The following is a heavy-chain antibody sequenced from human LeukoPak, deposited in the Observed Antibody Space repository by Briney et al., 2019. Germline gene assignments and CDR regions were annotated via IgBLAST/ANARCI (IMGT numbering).Heavy chain of an antibody. CDR3: ARTTVVYYFDY. CDR2: VYYSGST. J-gene: IGHJ4*02. D-gene: IGHD4-23*01. Sequence: PSETLSLTCTVSGGSISSYYWSWIRQPPGKGLEWIGYVYYSGSTNYNPSLKSRVTISVDTSKNQFSLKLSSVTAADTAVYYCARTTVVYYFDYWGQGTLVTVSS. CDR1: GGSISSYY. V-gene: IGHV4-59*08.